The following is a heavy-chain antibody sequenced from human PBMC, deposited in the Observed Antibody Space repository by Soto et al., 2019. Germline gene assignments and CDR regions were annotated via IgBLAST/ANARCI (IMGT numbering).Heavy chain of an antibody. J-gene: IGHJ4*02. CDR3: ERHPSSIMVRGAPYYFDY. V-gene: IGHV3-30-3*01. CDR2: ISYDGSNK. CDR1: GFTFSSYA. Sequence: QVQLVESGGGVVQPGRSLRLSCAASGFTFSSYAMHWVRQAPGKGLEWVAVISYDGSNKYYADSVKGRFTISRDNSKNALYLQMRSLRAEDTAVYYWERHPSSIMVRGAPYYFDYWGQGTLVTVSS. D-gene: IGHD3-10*01.